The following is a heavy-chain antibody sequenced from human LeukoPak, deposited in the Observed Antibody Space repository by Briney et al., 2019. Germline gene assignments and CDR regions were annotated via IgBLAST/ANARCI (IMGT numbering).Heavy chain of an antibody. J-gene: IGHJ4*02. D-gene: IGHD2-15*01. CDR1: GYSFTLYW. Sequence: PGESLKISCKGSGYSFTLYWIAWVRQMPGKGLEWMGIIYPGDSDTRYSPSFQGQVTFSADKSISAAYLQWRSLKASDTATYYCAREGKYTGSPTHDYWGQGTLVTVSS. V-gene: IGHV5-51*01. CDR2: IYPGDSDT. CDR3: AREGKYTGSPTHDY.